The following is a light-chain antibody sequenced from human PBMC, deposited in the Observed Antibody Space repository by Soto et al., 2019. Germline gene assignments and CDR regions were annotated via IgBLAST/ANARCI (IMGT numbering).Light chain of an antibody. Sequence: QLVLTQPASVSGSPGQSITISCTGTSSDVGSYNLVSWYQQHPGKAPKLMIYEGSKRPSGVSNRFSGSKSGNTASLTISGLQPEDEADYYCCSYAGSSPLFGGGTQLTVL. J-gene: IGLJ3*02. V-gene: IGLV2-23*01. CDR1: SSDVGSYNL. CDR2: EGS. CDR3: CSYAGSSPL.